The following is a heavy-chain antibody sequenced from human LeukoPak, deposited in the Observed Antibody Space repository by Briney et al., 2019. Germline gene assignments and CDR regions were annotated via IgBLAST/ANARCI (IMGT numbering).Heavy chain of an antibody. J-gene: IGHJ3*02. D-gene: IGHD3-22*01. Sequence: SETLPPTCTVSGGSISSSSYYWGWIRQPPGKGLEWIGSIYYSGSTYYNPSLKSRVTISVDTSKNQFSLKLSSVTAADTAVYYCARQSGITMIVVVIDDAFDIWGQGTMVTVSS. V-gene: IGHV4-39*01. CDR3: ARQSGITMIVVVIDDAFDI. CDR1: GGSISSSSYY. CDR2: IYYSGST.